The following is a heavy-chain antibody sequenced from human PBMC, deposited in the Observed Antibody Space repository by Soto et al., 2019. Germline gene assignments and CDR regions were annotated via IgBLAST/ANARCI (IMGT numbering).Heavy chain of an antibody. CDR1: GGTFSSYA. D-gene: IGHD3-3*01. Sequence: QVQLVQSGAEVKKPGSSGKVSCKGSGGTFSSYAISWVRQAPGQGLEWMGGIIPIFGSTNYAQKFQGRVTINADESTSTAYMELSSLRSEDTAVYCCARGGLRFLDCAMDVWGQGTTFTVSS. CDR2: IIPIFGST. V-gene: IGHV1-69*12. J-gene: IGHJ6*02. CDR3: ARGGLRFLDCAMDV.